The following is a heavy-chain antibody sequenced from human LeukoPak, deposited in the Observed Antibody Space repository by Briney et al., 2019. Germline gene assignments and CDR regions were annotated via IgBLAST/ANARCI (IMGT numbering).Heavy chain of an antibody. CDR2: IYYSGST. CDR1: GGSISSYY. CDR3: ARATDYATIPYFDY. V-gene: IGHV4-59*12. Sequence: SETLSLTCTVSGGSISSYYWSWIRQPPGKGLEWIGDIYYSGSTNYNPSLKSRVTISVDTSKNQFSLKLSSVTAADTAVYYCARATDYATIPYFDYWGQGTLVTVSS. J-gene: IGHJ4*02. D-gene: IGHD4-17*01.